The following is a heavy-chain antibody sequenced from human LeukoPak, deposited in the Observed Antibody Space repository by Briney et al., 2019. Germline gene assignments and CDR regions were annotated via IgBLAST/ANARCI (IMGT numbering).Heavy chain of an antibody. CDR2: ISYDGSNK. CDR1: GFTFSSYA. Sequence: GGSLRLSCAASGFTFSSYAMHWVRQAPGKGLEWVAVISYDGSNKYYADSVKGRFTISRDNSKNTLYLQMNSLRAEDTAVYYCARDHQTTPVAFDIWGQGTMVTVSS. D-gene: IGHD4-11*01. V-gene: IGHV3-30-3*01. J-gene: IGHJ3*02. CDR3: ARDHQTTPVAFDI.